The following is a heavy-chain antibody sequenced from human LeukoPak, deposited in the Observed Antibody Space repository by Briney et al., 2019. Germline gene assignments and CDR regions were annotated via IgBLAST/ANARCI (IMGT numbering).Heavy chain of an antibody. CDR3: ARVDQNAGSADYYYHALDV. Sequence: SETLSLTCTVSGGAISGIIYHWGWIRQPPGKGLEWLGSVYYNGVTSYNPSLKSRVTVSVDTSKNQFSLKLNSVAAADTAVYYCARVDQNAGSADYYYHALDVWGQGTTVTVSS. V-gene: IGHV4-39*01. CDR1: GGAISGIIYH. J-gene: IGHJ6*02. CDR2: VYYNGVT.